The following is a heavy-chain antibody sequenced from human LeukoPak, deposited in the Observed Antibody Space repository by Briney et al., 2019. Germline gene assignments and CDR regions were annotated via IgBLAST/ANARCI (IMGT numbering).Heavy chain of an antibody. Sequence: GASVKVSCKASGYTFTSYGLTWVRQAPGQGLEWMGWISGDKGNTIYARKVQDRVTMTTDTATNTAYMELRSLISDDTAVYYCARDGIKYNSLTWYSDLWGRGTLVTVSS. D-gene: IGHD6-19*01. CDR3: ARDGIKYNSLTWYSDL. V-gene: IGHV1-18*01. CDR2: ISGDKGNT. CDR1: GYTFTSYG. J-gene: IGHJ2*01.